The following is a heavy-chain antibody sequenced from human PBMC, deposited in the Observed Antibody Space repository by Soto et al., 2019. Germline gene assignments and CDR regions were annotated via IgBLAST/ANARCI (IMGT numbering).Heavy chain of an antibody. D-gene: IGHD2-8*02. V-gene: IGHV4-34*01. CDR1: GGSFSGYY. Sequence: QVQLQQWGAGLLKPSETLSLTCAVYGGSFSGYYWTWIRPPPGTGLAWIGEIHHSGSTNYNPSLKSRVTISVDTSKNQFSLKLTSVTAADTAVYYCARDKITGLFDYWGQGTLVTVSS. CDR2: IHHSGST. CDR3: ARDKITGLFDY. J-gene: IGHJ4*02.